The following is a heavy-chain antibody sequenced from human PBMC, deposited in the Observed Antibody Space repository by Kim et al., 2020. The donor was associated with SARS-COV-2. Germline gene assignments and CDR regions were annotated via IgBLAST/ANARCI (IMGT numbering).Heavy chain of an antibody. CDR2: TFYRSKWYN. V-gene: IGHV6-1*01. CDR1: GDSVSSDSAA. Sequence: SQTLSLTCAISGDSVSSDSAAWNWIRQSPSRGLEWLGRTFYRSKWYNEYALSVNGRISIEPDTSKNQFSLQLNAVTPEDTATYYCVRDSEMGLDALDIWGQGTLVTVSS. J-gene: IGHJ3*02. CDR3: VRDSEMGLDALDI. D-gene: IGHD3-16*01.